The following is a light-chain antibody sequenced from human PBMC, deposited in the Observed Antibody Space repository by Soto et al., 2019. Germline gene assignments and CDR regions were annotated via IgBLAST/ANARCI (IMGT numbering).Light chain of an antibody. J-gene: IGLJ2*01. CDR3: SSYTDSNTVV. Sequence: QSALTQPASVSGSPGQSITISCTGSSSDVGGHNSISWYQHHPVKAPKLIRYDVKNRPSGVSDRFSGSKSGNTASLTISGLQAEDEADYYCSSYTDSNTVVFGGGTKLTVL. CDR1: SSDVGGHNS. V-gene: IGLV2-14*03. CDR2: DVK.